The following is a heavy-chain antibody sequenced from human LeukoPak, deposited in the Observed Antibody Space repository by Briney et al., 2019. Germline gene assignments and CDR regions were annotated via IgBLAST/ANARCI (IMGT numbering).Heavy chain of an antibody. CDR2: ISTSSSYI. CDR1: GFTFSSYN. D-gene: IGHD6-19*01. J-gene: IGHJ4*02. CDR3: ARSKVAGTSDY. Sequence: GGSLRLSCAASGFTFSSYNMNSVRQAPGKGLEWVSTISTSSSYIYYADSVKGRFTISRDNGKNSLYLQMSSLRAEDTAVYYCARSKVAGTSDYWGQGTLVAVSS. V-gene: IGHV3-21*01.